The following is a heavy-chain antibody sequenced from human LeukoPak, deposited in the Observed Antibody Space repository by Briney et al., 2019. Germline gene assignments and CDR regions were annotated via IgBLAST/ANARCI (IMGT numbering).Heavy chain of an antibody. J-gene: IGHJ4*02. V-gene: IGHV3-23*01. Sequence: GGSLRLSCAASGFTFNNYAMNWVRLAPGKGLEWVSAISGSGGSTYYADFVKGRFTISRDNSKNTLYLQMNSLRAEDTAVYHCAKDSAVTPFYFDYWGQGTLVTVSS. CDR1: GFTFNNYA. CDR2: ISGSGGST. CDR3: AKDSAVTPFYFDY. D-gene: IGHD4-17*01.